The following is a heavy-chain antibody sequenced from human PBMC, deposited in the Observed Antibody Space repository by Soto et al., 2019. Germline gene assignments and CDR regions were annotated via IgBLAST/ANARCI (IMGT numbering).Heavy chain of an antibody. Sequence: QVQLQESGPGLVKPSETLSLTCTVSGGSISSYYWSWIRQPPGKGLEWIGYIYYSGSTNYNPSLKTRVTISVDTSKNPFSLTLSSVTAADTAVYYCARENSDSPRDRYNWFDPWGQGTLVTVSS. CDR2: IYYSGST. CDR1: GGSISSYY. J-gene: IGHJ5*02. V-gene: IGHV4-59*01. D-gene: IGHD4-4*01. CDR3: ARENSDSPRDRYNWFDP.